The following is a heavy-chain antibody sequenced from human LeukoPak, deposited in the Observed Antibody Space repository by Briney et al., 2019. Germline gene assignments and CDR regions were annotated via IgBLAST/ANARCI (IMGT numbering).Heavy chain of an antibody. CDR3: ARALPYGTENWFDP. Sequence: ASVKVSCKASGYTFTSYDINWVRQATGQGLEWMGWMNPNSGNTGYAQKFRGRVTMTRNTSISTAYMELSSLRSEDTAVYYCARALPYGTENWFDPWGQGTLVTVSS. CDR2: MNPNSGNT. V-gene: IGHV1-8*01. CDR1: GYTFTSYD. D-gene: IGHD4-17*01. J-gene: IGHJ5*02.